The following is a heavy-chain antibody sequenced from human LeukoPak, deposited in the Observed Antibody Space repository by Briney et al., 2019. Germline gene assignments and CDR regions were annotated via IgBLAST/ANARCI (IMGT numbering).Heavy chain of an antibody. Sequence: ASVKVSCKASGYTFTSYDINWVRQATGQGLEWMGWMNPNSGNTGYAQKFQGRVTMTRNTSISTAYMELSSLRSEDTAVYYCARAYCSGGSPLCYYYYYYGVDVWGQGTTVTVSS. CDR3: ARAYCSGGSPLCYYYYYYGVDV. CDR1: GYTFTSYD. V-gene: IGHV1-8*01. CDR2: MNPNSGNT. J-gene: IGHJ6*02. D-gene: IGHD2-15*01.